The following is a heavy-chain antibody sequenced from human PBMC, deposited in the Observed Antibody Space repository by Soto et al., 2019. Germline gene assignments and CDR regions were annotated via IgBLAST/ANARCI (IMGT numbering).Heavy chain of an antibody. Sequence: SGESLKISCKGSGYSFTSYWIGWVRQMPGKGLEWMGIIYPGDSDTRYSPSFQGQVTISADKSISTAYLQWSSLKASDTAMYYCARQTYYDSSGYYYYYGMDVWGQGTTVTVSS. D-gene: IGHD3-22*01. J-gene: IGHJ6*02. CDR1: GYSFTSYW. CDR2: IYPGDSDT. CDR3: ARQTYYDSSGYYYYYGMDV. V-gene: IGHV5-51*01.